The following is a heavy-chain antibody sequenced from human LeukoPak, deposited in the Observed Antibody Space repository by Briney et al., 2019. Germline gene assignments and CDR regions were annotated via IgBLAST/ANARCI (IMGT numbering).Heavy chain of an antibody. J-gene: IGHJ6*03. Sequence: VSVKVSCKASGYSFMSSDINWVRHATGQALEWMGWMNPNSGNTGFAQKFHGRITIARNTSMNTVYMELSSLRSEDTAVYYCARGGLQYPDYYFLDVWGRGMMVTVSS. CDR1: GYSFMSSD. V-gene: IGHV1-8*01. CDR3: ARGGLQYPDYYFLDV. CDR2: MNPNSGNT. D-gene: IGHD4-11*01.